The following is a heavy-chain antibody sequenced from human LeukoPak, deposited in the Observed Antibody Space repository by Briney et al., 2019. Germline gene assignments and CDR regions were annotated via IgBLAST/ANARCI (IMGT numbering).Heavy chain of an antibody. D-gene: IGHD3-10*01. CDR1: GFTFSSYG. CDR3: AKEREAGSGNIAFDY. CDR2: ISYDGSNK. V-gene: IGHV3-30*18. Sequence: GGSLRLSCAASGFTFSSYGMHWVRQAPGKGLEWVAFISYDGSNKYYADSVKGRFTASRDNSKNTLYLQMNSLRAEDTAVYYCAKEREAGSGNIAFDYWGQGTLVTVSS. J-gene: IGHJ4*02.